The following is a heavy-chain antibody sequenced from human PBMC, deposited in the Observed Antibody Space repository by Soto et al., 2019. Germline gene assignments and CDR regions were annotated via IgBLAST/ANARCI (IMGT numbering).Heavy chain of an antibody. CDR3: AGSSGYYLIGDY. J-gene: IGHJ4*02. CDR1: GYTFTSYA. D-gene: IGHD3-22*01. V-gene: IGHV1-3*05. CDR2: INAGNGNT. Sequence: QVQLVQSGAEEKKPGASVKVSCKASGYTFTSYAMHWVRQAPGQRLEWMGWINAGNGNTKYSKKFQGRVTITRDTSARTAYRELSSLRSEDTAVYYCAGSSGYYLIGDYWGQGTLVTVSS.